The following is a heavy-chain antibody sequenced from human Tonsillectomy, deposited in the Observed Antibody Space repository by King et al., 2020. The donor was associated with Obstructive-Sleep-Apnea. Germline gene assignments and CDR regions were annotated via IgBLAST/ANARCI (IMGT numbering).Heavy chain of an antibody. CDR3: ARQYSSSLYYFDY. CDR2: ISSSSSTI. CDR1: GFTFSSYS. J-gene: IGHJ4*02. Sequence: VQLVESGGGLVQPGGSLRLSCAASGFTFSSYSMNWVRQAPGKGLEWVSYISSSSSTIYYADSVKGRFNISRDNAENSLYLQMNSLRAEDTAVYYCARQYSSSLYYFDYWGQGTLVTVSS. V-gene: IGHV3-48*04. D-gene: IGHD6-6*01.